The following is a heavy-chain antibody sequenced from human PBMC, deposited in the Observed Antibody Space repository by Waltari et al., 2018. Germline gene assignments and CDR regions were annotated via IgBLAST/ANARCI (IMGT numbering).Heavy chain of an antibody. CDR2: INRVTTK. Sequence: EVQLVESGGGWVQPGGSLRLSCAASGFIFSSYEMNWVRREPGKGVEWISKINRVTTKTYVDSVRGGFTISRDNAKNSLYLQMNSLRAEDTAVYYCAGELWFGENHAFDIWGQGTLVTVSS. CDR3: AGELWFGENHAFDI. J-gene: IGHJ3*02. V-gene: IGHV3-48*03. CDR1: GFIFSSYE. D-gene: IGHD3-10*01.